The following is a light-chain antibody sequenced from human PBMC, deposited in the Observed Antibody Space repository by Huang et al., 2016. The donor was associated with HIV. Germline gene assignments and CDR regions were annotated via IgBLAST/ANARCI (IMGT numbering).Light chain of an antibody. CDR3: QHYRVWPPVYT. V-gene: IGKV3-15*01. CDR2: AAS. J-gene: IGKJ2*01. Sequence: EIVMTQSPATLSVSPGERATLSCRASQTVSSNLAWYQQTPGQAPRLLIYAASTRATDIPARVSGSGSGTEFTLTISSLQSEDFAVYYCQHYRVWPPVYTFGQGTKLEIK. CDR1: QTVSSN.